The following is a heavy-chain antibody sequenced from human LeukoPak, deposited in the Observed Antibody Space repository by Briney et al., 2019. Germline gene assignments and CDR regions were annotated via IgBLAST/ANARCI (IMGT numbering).Heavy chain of an antibody. CDR2: IYYSGST. CDR1: GGSISSSSYY. J-gene: IGHJ3*02. CDR3: ARVGGITMIVVLITDAFDI. V-gene: IGHV4-39*07. Sequence: PSETLSLTCTVSGGSISSSSYYWSWIRQPPGKGLEWIGSIYYSGSTYYNPSLKSRVTISVDTSKNQFSLKLRSVTAADTAVYYCARVGGITMIVVLITDAFDIWGQGTMVTVSS. D-gene: IGHD3-22*01.